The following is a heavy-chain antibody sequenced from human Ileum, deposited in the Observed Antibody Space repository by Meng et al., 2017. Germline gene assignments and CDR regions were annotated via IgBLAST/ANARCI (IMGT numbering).Heavy chain of an antibody. Sequence: EVQLEESGGGLVQPGGSLRLSCAASGFTFSSYWMHWVRQSPGKGLVWVSRINGDGGTTSHADSVKGRFTISRDNAKNTLYLQVNSLRAEDTALYYCARGSASYFGSWGQGTLVTVSS. CDR3: ARGSASYFGS. CDR2: INGDGGTT. V-gene: IGHV3-74*02. J-gene: IGHJ4*02. CDR1: GFTFSSYW.